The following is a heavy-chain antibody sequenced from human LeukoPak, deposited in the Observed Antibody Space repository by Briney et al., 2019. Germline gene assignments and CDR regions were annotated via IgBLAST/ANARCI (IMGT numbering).Heavy chain of an antibody. Sequence: SETLSLTCAVYGGSFSGYYWSWIRQPPGKGLEWIGEINHSGSTNYNPSLKSRVTISVDTSKNQFSLKLSSVTAADTAVYYCARPTQVAGTYYFDYWGQGPLVTVSS. V-gene: IGHV4-34*01. J-gene: IGHJ4*02. CDR1: GGSFSGYY. CDR2: INHSGST. D-gene: IGHD6-19*01. CDR3: ARPTQVAGTYYFDY.